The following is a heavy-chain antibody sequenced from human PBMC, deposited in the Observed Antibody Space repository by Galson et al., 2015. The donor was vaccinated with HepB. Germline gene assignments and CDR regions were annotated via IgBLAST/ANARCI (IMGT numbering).Heavy chain of an antibody. CDR3: ARRGKPGYSSGWCNY. Sequence: QSGAEVKKPGESLKISCKGSGYSFTTYWIGRVRQMPGKGLEWMGIIYPGDSDTRYSPSFQGRVTISVDKSISTAYLQWSSLKASDTAMYYCARRGKPGYSSGWCNYWGQGTLVTVSS. V-gene: IGHV5-51*01. CDR1: GYSFTTYW. CDR2: IYPGDSDT. D-gene: IGHD6-19*01. J-gene: IGHJ4*02.